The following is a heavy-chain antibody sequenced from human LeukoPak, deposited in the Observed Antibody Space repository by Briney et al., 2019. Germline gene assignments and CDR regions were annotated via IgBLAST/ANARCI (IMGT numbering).Heavy chain of an antibody. D-gene: IGHD2-2*01. CDR2: FNPGNSDT. CDR1: GYSFTTYW. CDR3: ARRQYCRSTSCYDENNWFDP. J-gene: IGHJ5*02. Sequence: HGESLKISCKGSGYSFTTYWVGWVRQMPGEGLEWMGLFNPGNSDTRYSPSFQGQVTISADKSISTAYLQWSSLKASDTAIYYCARRQYCRSTSCYDENNWFDPWGQGTLVTVSS. V-gene: IGHV5-51*01.